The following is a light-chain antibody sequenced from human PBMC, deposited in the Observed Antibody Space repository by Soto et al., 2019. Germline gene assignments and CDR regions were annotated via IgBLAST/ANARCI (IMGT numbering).Light chain of an antibody. CDR2: GAS. J-gene: IGKJ1*01. Sequence: EIVLTQSPGTLSLSPGERATLSCRASQSVSSNYLAWYQQKPGQAPRLLIYGASNRATGIPDRFSGSGAGTDFTLTISRLEPEDFAVYYCQQYGTTPWTFGQGTKVDIK. CDR1: QSVSSNY. CDR3: QQYGTTPWT. V-gene: IGKV3-20*01.